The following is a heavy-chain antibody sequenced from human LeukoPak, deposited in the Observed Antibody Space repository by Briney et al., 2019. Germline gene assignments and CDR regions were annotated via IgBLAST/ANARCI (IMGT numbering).Heavy chain of an antibody. CDR1: GFTFTSHA. CDR2: VSAYNGDT. D-gene: IGHD1-26*01. CDR3: ARGYRWELVGYHYYYMDL. J-gene: IGHJ6*03. V-gene: IGHV1-18*01. Sequence: ASVKVSFKASGFTFTSHAFRWVRQAPGQGLGWIGWVSAYNGDTNYAQNLQGRVTMNTDTSTSTAYMELRSLRSDDTAVYYCARGYRWELVGYHYYYMDLWGRGTTVTVSS.